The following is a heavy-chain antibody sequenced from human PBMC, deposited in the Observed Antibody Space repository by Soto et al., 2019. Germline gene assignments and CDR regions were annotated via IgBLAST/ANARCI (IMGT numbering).Heavy chain of an antibody. CDR2: ISTYNGDT. CDR1: GYTFTRSG. V-gene: IGHV1-18*01. Sequence: ASVKVACKASGYTFTRSGISWVRQAPGQGLEWMGWISTYNGDTNYAQTFQGRVTMTTDTSTSTVHMEVRSLRSDDTAVYYCAREGVAPYYYYGMDVWGQGTPVTVS. J-gene: IGHJ6*02. CDR3: AREGVAPYYYYGMDV. D-gene: IGHD5-12*01.